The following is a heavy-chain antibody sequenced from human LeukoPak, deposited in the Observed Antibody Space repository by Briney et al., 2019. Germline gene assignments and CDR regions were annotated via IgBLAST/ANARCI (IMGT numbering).Heavy chain of an antibody. V-gene: IGHV3-21*04. Sequence: KTGGSLRLSCAASGFTFSSYSMNWVRQAPGKGLEWVSSISSSSSYIYYADSVKGRLTISRDNAKNSLFLQMNSLRAEDTAVYYCATPLDYYDRSDSHQGGDWGQGTLVTVSS. CDR2: ISSSSSYI. CDR1: GFTFSSYS. CDR3: ATPLDYYDRSDSHQGGD. D-gene: IGHD3-22*01. J-gene: IGHJ4*02.